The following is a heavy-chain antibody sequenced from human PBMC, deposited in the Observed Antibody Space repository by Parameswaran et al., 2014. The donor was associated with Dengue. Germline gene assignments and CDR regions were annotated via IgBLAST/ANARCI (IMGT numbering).Heavy chain of an antibody. CDR2: SLQNSP. Sequence: SWVRQAPGQGLEWMGGSLQNSPNYAQKFESRVTITADESTGMSYMDLSGLRSDDTAVYYCSSRYYRSGTFSEYWGQGTQVTVSS. V-gene: IGHV1-69*01. D-gene: IGHD3-10*01. CDR3: SSRYYRSGTFSEY. J-gene: IGHJ4*02.